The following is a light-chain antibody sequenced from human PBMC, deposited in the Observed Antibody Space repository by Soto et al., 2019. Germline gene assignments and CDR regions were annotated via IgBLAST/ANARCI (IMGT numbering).Light chain of an antibody. Sequence: QSVLTQPPSASGTPGQRVTLSCSGGSSNIGFNAVNWYQQLPGAAPKLLMHGNSQRPSGVPERFSGSKSGTSASLAIIGPRSGGGADYYWAAWDDSLSGVVFGGGTK. J-gene: IGLJ2*01. V-gene: IGLV1-47*02. CDR3: AAWDDSLSGVV. CDR1: SSNIGFNA. CDR2: GNS.